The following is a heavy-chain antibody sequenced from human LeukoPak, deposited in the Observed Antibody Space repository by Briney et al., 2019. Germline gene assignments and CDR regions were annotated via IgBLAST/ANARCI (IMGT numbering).Heavy chain of an antibody. CDR2: IRYDGSNK. V-gene: IGHV3-30*02. D-gene: IGHD2-15*01. CDR1: GFTFSSYG. Sequence: GGSLRLSCGASGFTFSSYGMHWVRQAPGKGLEWVAFIRYDGSNKYYADSVKGRFTISRDNSKNTLYLQMNSLRAEDTAVYYCAKDPGISGAYYYYYMDVWGKGTTVTISS. J-gene: IGHJ6*03. CDR3: AKDPGISGAYYYYYMDV.